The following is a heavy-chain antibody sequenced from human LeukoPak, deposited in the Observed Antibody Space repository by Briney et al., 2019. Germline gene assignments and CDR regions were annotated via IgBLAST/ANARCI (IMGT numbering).Heavy chain of an antibody. CDR1: GFTFSSYG. Sequence: GGSLRLSCAASGFTFSSYGMHWVRRAPGKGLEWISYISSGSTIYYADSVKGRFTISRDNAKSSLYLQMNSLRAEDTAIYYCATVRRNYYNNIDYWGQGTLVTVSS. CDR3: ATVRRNYYNNIDY. CDR2: ISSGSTI. D-gene: IGHD5-24*01. V-gene: IGHV3-48*04. J-gene: IGHJ4*02.